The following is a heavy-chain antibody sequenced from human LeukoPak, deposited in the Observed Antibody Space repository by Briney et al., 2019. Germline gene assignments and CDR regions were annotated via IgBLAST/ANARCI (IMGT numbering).Heavy chain of an antibody. CDR1: GFTFSDYS. Sequence: PGGSLRLTCAASGFTFSDYSMSWISQAPGKGLERVAYIRSSGNTIYYADSVKGRFTISRDNSKTTLYLQMNSLRAEDTAVYYCAKDLSILEWSDAFDIWGQGTMVTVSS. J-gene: IGHJ3*02. CDR3: AKDLSILEWSDAFDI. D-gene: IGHD3-3*01. V-gene: IGHV3-11*01. CDR2: IRSSGNTI.